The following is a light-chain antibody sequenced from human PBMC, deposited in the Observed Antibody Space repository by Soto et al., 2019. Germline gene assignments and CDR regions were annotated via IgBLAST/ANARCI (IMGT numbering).Light chain of an antibody. Sequence: EIVLTQSPGTLSLSPGERATLSCRASQSVSSSYLAWYQQKPGQAPRLLIYGASSRATGIPDRFSGSVSGTDFTLTISRLEPEDFAIYYCQQYGGVPYTFGQGTKVDIK. J-gene: IGKJ2*01. CDR2: GAS. CDR1: QSVSSSY. V-gene: IGKV3-20*01. CDR3: QQYGGVPYT.